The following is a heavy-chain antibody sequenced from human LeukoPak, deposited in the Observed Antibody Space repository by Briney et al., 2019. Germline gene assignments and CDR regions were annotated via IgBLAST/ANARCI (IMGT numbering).Heavy chain of an antibody. V-gene: IGHV3-7*04. Sequence: GSLRLSFAASGFTFRNYWMSWVRQAPGKGLEWVASIKQDGSEQYYMASVKGRFTVSRDNAKSSLFLQMTSLRAEDTAVYYCARVKLRFLEWAQYYFDYWGQGTLVTVSS. CDR2: IKQDGSEQ. CDR3: ARVKLRFLEWAQYYFDY. D-gene: IGHD3-3*01. CDR1: GFTFRNYW. J-gene: IGHJ4*02.